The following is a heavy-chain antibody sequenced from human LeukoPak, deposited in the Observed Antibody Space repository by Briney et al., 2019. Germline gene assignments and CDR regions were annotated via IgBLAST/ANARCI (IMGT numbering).Heavy chain of an antibody. Sequence: PGGSLRLSCAASGFTFSSYSMNWVRQAPGKGLEWVSSISSSSSYIYYADSVRGRFTISRDNATNSLYLQMNSLRAEDTAVYYCARVPLRFLEWDQFDYWGRGPLVTVSS. D-gene: IGHD3-3*01. J-gene: IGHJ4*02. CDR1: GFTFSSYS. CDR3: ARVPLRFLEWDQFDY. V-gene: IGHV3-21*01. CDR2: ISSSSSYI.